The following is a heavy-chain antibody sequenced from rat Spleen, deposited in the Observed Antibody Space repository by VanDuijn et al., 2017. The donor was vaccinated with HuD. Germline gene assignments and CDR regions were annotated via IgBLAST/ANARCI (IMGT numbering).Heavy chain of an antibody. D-gene: IGHD2-7*01. CDR3: VSHGARISRFAY. CDR1: GFTFSNYD. CDR2: ISYDGSST. V-gene: IGHV5-7*01. J-gene: IGHJ3*01. Sequence: EVQLVESGGGLVQPGRSMKLSCAASGFTFSNYDMAWVRQAPTKGLEWVASISYDGSSTYYRDSVKGRFTISRDNVKSILYLQMDSLRSEDTATYYCVSHGARISRFAYWGQGTLVTVSS.